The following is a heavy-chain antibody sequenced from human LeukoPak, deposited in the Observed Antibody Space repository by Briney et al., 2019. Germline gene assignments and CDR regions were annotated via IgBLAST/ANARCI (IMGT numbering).Heavy chain of an antibody. V-gene: IGHV4-61*08. Sequence: SETLSLTCAVSGGSISSGGYSWSWIRQPPGKGLEWIGYIYYSGSTNYNPSLKSRVTISVDTSKNQFSLKLSSVTAADTAVYYCARLGDYDYVWGSYRSIDYWGQGTLVTVSS. CDR1: GGSISSGGYS. CDR2: IYYSGST. D-gene: IGHD3-16*02. CDR3: ARLGDYDYVWGSYRSIDY. J-gene: IGHJ4*02.